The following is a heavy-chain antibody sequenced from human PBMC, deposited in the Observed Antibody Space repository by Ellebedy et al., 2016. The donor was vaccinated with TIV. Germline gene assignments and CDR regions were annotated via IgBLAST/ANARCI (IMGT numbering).Heavy chain of an antibody. CDR3: AREYIAPGHYYFDL. Sequence: GESLKISXAASGFTFSSYDMHWVRQTAEKGLEWVSAIDIGGAPYHSGSVKGRFTISRENAKNALYLQMDSLRTGDTGVYYCAREYIAPGHYYFDLWGRGTLVTVSS. D-gene: IGHD6-13*01. J-gene: IGHJ2*01. CDR2: IDIGGAP. V-gene: IGHV3-13*05. CDR1: GFTFSSYD.